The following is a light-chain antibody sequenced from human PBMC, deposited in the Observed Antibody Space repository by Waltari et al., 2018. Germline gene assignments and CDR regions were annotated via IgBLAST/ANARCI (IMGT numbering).Light chain of an antibody. J-gene: IGLJ2*01. CDR2: GTN. Sequence: QSVLTQPPSVSGAPGQRVSISCTGTTSNIGTYDVHWYQQGPGKPPKLIIYGTNTRPFGGPDRFFGSQSGTSASLAIIGLQAEDEADYYCQSYDTTLGVVFGGGTKLTVL. V-gene: IGLV1-40*01. CDR1: TSNIGTYD. CDR3: QSYDTTLGVV.